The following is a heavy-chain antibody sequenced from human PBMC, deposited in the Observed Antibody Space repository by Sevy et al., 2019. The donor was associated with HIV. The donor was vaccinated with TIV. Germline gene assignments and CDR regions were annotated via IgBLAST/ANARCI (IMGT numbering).Heavy chain of an antibody. Sequence: GSLRLSCAASGFTFSSYGMHWVRQAPGKGLEWVAVISYDGSNKYYADSVKGRFTISRDNSKNTLYLQMNSLRAEDTAVYYCAKAGVRGNYDSSTTQAIDYWGQGTLVTVSS. CDR3: AKAGVRGNYDSSTTQAIDY. D-gene: IGHD3-22*01. J-gene: IGHJ4*02. CDR1: GFTFSSYG. CDR2: ISYDGSNK. V-gene: IGHV3-30*18.